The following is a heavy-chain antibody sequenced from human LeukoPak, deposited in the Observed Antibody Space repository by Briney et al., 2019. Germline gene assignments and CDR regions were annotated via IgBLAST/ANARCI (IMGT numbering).Heavy chain of an antibody. J-gene: IGHJ4*02. CDR3: TVNYCSGGSCYML. CDR1: GFTFSDYY. V-gene: IGHV3-11*01. Sequence: GGSLRLSCAASGFTFSDYYMSWIRQAPGKGLEWVSYISSSGSTIYYADSVKGRFTISRDNAKNSLYLQMNSLRAEDTAVYYCTVNYCSGGSCYMLWGQGTLVTVSS. D-gene: IGHD2-15*01. CDR2: ISSSGSTI.